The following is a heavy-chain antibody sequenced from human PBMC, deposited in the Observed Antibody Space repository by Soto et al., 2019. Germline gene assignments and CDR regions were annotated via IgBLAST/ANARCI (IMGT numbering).Heavy chain of an antibody. CDR3: ASRQGQQQLGGFDY. Sequence: PSETLSLTCTVSVGSISSSSYYWGWILQPPGKGLEWIGNIYYSGSTYYNPSLKSRVTISVDTSKNQFSLKLSSVTAADTAVYYCASRQGQQQLGGFDYWGQGTLVTVSS. CDR1: VGSISSSSYY. V-gene: IGHV4-39*01. D-gene: IGHD6-13*01. J-gene: IGHJ4*02. CDR2: IYYSGST.